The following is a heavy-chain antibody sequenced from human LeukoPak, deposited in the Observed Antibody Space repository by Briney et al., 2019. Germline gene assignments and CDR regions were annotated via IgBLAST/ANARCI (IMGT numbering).Heavy chain of an antibody. CDR2: IKQDGSEK. V-gene: IGHV3-7*01. CDR1: GFTVRTNY. CDR3: ARDHPYYYDSSGYVYYFDC. Sequence: GGSLRLSCAASGFTVRTNYMSWVRQAPGKGLEWVANIKQDGSEKYYVDSVKGRFTISRDNAKNSLYLQMNSLRAEDTAVYYCARDHPYYYDSSGYVYYFDCWGQGTLATVSS. D-gene: IGHD3-22*01. J-gene: IGHJ4*02.